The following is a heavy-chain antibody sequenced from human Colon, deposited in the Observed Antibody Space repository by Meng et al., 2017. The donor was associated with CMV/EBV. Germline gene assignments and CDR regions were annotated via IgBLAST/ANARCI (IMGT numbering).Heavy chain of an antibody. CDR2: ISGTGEKT. D-gene: IGHD2-8*01. Sequence: SCKASGVTFTNYAISWVRQAPGRGLEWVSTISGTGEKTYLADSLKGRFTISRDNSNNTLSLRLSGLRAEDTAIYYCSRDYTNAVVPDSLGYWGQGTLVTVSS. CDR1: GVTFTNYA. J-gene: IGHJ4*02. CDR3: SRDYTNAVVPDSLGY. V-gene: IGHV3-23*01.